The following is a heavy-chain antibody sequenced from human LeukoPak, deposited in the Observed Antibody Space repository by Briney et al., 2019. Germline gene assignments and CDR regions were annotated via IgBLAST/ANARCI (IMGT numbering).Heavy chain of an antibody. D-gene: IGHD3-3*01. CDR1: GFTFSSYA. Sequence: GGSLRLSCAASGFTFSSYAMSWVRQAPGQGLEWVSAISGSGGSTYYADSVKGRFTISRDNSKNTLYLQMNSLRAEDTAVYYRANSPRILWFDPWGQGTLVTASS. J-gene: IGHJ5*02. CDR3: ANSPRILWFDP. CDR2: ISGSGGST. V-gene: IGHV3-23*01.